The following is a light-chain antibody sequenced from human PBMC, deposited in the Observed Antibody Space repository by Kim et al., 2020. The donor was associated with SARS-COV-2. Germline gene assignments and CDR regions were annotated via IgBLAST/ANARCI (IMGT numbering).Light chain of an antibody. Sequence: VAPGQTATIAWTRNKLGAKNAYWYQQKPGPAPVLVYYQDSKRPSGIPEPFSDSNTGNTATLTISRTQAMDEADYYGQERGSSTAVFGTGTKVTVL. CDR1: KLGAKN. CDR3: QERGSSTAV. CDR2: QDS. V-gene: IGLV3-1*01. J-gene: IGLJ1*01.